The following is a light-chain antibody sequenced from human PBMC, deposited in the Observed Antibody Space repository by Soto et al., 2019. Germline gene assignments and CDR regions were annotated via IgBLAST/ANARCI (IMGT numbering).Light chain of an antibody. CDR1: QSLSSSY. CDR2: AAY. Sequence: EIVLTQSPGTLSLSPREIATLSCRASQSLSSSYVAWYQQKPGQAPRLLISAAYSSASGIPGRFSGSGSGTDFTLTIRRLEPEYFAVYYCQHYGGPFTFGPGTKVDIK. J-gene: IGKJ3*01. CDR3: QHYGGPFT. V-gene: IGKV3-20*01.